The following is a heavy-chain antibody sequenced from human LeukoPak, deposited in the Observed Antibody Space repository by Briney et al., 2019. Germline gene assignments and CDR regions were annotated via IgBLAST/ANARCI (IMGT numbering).Heavy chain of an antibody. J-gene: IGHJ6*03. CDR1: GGTFSSYA. Sequence: SVKVSCKASGGTFSSYAISWVRQAPGQGLEWMGGIIPIFGTANYAQKFQGRVTITADESTSPAYMELSSLRSEDTAVYYCARVPTHVDTAMVPHYYYYMDVWGKGTTVTVSS. CDR3: ARVPTHVDTAMVPHYYYYMDV. CDR2: IIPIFGTA. D-gene: IGHD5-18*01. V-gene: IGHV1-69*01.